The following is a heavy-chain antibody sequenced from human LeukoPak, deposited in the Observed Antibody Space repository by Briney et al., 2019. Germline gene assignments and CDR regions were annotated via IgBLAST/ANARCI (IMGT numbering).Heavy chain of an antibody. J-gene: IGHJ4*02. CDR2: ISSRGGST. CDR3: AKGGYDFWSGYLGIPSPIDY. D-gene: IGHD3-3*01. V-gene: IGHV3-23*01. Sequence: PGGSLRLSCAASGFSFSSYAMSWVRQAPGKGLEWVSVISSRGGSTYYADSVKGRFTISRDNSKNRLYLQMNSLRAEDTAVYHCAKGGYDFWSGYLGIPSPIDYWGQGTLVTVSS. CDR1: GFSFSSYA.